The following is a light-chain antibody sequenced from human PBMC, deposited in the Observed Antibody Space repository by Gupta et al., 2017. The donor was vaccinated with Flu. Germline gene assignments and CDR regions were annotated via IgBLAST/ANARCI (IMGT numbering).Light chain of an antibody. CDR1: NIGSKI. CDR2: DDS. CDR3: QVWDTSSDHEV. J-gene: IGLJ3*02. V-gene: IGLV3-21*03. Sequence: GRTARMFWGGKNIGSKIVHWYQQKPVHAPVLVVYDDSDRPSGMPERFSGSNSGNTATLTSNRVEAGDEGDFYCQVWDTSSDHEVFGGGTKLTVL.